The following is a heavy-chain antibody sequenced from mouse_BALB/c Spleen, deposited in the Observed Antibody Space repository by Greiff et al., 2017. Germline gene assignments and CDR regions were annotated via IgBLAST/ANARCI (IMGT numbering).Heavy chain of an antibody. D-gene: IGHD1-1*02. CDR3: ARRWGNYGYFDV. Sequence: EVKLMESGGGLVQPGGSRKLSCAASGFTFSSFGMHWVRQAPEKGLEWVAYISSGSSTIYYADTVKGRFTISRDNPKNTLFLQMTSLRSEDTAMYYCARRWGNYGYFDVWGAGTTVTVSS. J-gene: IGHJ1*01. V-gene: IGHV5-17*02. CDR1: GFTFSSFG. CDR2: ISSGSSTI.